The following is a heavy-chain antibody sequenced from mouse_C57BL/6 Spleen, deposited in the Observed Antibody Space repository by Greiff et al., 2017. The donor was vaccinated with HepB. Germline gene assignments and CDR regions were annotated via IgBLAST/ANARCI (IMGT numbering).Heavy chain of an antibody. Sequence: QVQLQQSGAELVKPGASVKLSCKASGYTFTSYWMQWVKQRPGQGLEWIGEIDPSDSYTNYNQKFKGKATLTVDTSSSTAYMQLSSLTSEDSAVYYCARELGSFAYWGQGTLVTVSA. CDR1: GYTFTSYW. D-gene: IGHD4-1*01. CDR3: ARELGSFAY. CDR2: IDPSDSYT. J-gene: IGHJ3*01. V-gene: IGHV1-50*01.